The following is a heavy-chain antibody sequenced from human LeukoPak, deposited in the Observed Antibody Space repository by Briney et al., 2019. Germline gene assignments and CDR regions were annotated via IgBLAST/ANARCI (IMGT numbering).Heavy chain of an antibody. CDR1: GGTFSSYA. J-gene: IGHJ5*02. Sequence: SVKVSCKASGGTFSSYAISWVRQAPGHGLEWMGGIIPIFGTANYAQKFQGRVTITADESTSTAYMELSSLRSEDTAVYYCARATVQWNIAAASDPWGQGTLVTVSS. CDR2: IIPIFGTA. CDR3: ARATVQWNIAAASDP. V-gene: IGHV1-69*13. D-gene: IGHD6-13*01.